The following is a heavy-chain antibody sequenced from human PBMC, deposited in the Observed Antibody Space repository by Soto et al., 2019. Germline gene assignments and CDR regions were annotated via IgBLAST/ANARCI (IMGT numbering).Heavy chain of an antibody. D-gene: IGHD5-12*01. CDR1: GYTFTGHY. CDR2: IGPESGAT. J-gene: IGHJ4*02. V-gene: IGHV1-2*02. Sequence: ASVKVSCKASGYTFTGHYIRWVRQAPEQGPEWMGEIGPESGATRYAQKFQGRVTMTRDMSITTVYMELNNLSPDDTAVYYCGRGRSGQIVVFYWGQGTPVTVSS. CDR3: GRGRSGQIVVFY.